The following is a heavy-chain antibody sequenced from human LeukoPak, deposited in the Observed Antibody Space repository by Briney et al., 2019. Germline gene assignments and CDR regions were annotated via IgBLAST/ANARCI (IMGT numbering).Heavy chain of an antibody. CDR2: IYTSGST. CDR3: ARAAYCGGDCYLFDY. J-gene: IGHJ4*02. CDR1: GGSISSYY. V-gene: IGHV4-4*07. D-gene: IGHD2-21*02. Sequence: SETLSLTCTVSGGSISSYYWSWIRQPAGKGLEWIGRIYTSGSTNYNPSLKSRVTMSVDTSKNQFSLKLSSVTAADTAVYYCARAAYCGGDCYLFDYWGQGTLVTVFS.